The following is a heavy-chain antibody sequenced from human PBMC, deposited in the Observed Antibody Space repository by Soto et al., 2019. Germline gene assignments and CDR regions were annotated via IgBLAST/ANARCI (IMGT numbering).Heavy chain of an antibody. CDR2: VTGSGGGT. V-gene: IGHV3-23*01. CDR1: GFTFSNYA. D-gene: IGHD6-13*01. CDR3: AKRPLTAAGFDY. Sequence: GGSLRLSCAASGFTFSNYAMTWVRQAPGKGLEWVSVVTGSGGGTYFVDSVKGRFTISRDNSKNTVYLQMNSLRAEDTAVYYCAKRPLTAAGFDYWGQGTLVTVSS. J-gene: IGHJ4*02.